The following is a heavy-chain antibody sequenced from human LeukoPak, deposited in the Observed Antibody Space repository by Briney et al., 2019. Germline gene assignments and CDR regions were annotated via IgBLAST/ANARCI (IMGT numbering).Heavy chain of an antibody. V-gene: IGHV1-2*02. CDR3: ARDSYYDSSGYYSSEYFQH. J-gene: IGHJ1*01. CDR2: INPNSGGT. D-gene: IGHD3-22*01. CDR1: GYTFTSYG. Sequence: ASVKVSFKASGYTFTSYGISWVRQAPGQGLEWMGWINPNSGGTNYAQKFQGRVTMTRDTSISTAYMELSRLRSDDTAVYYCARDSYYDSSGYYSSEYFQHWGQGTLVTVSS.